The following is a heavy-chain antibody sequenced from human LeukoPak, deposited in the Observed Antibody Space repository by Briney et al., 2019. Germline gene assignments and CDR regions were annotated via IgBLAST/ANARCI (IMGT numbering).Heavy chain of an antibody. Sequence: SETLSLTCTVSGGSISNSDYLWDWIRQPPGKGLEWIASINHSGSIYDNPSLKSRVTISVDTSKNQFSLKLSSVTAADTAFYYCAGHIWYSSAPRWYFDPWGQGLLVTASS. CDR3: AGHIWYSSAPRWYFDP. D-gene: IGHD6-19*01. V-gene: IGHV4-39*01. CDR2: INHSGSI. J-gene: IGHJ5*02. CDR1: GGSISNSDYL.